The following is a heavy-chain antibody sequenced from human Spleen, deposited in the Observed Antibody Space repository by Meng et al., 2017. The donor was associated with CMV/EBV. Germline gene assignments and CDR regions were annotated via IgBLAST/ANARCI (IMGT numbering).Heavy chain of an antibody. D-gene: IGHD2-21*02. CDR1: GVTVNDKY. CDR2: IYWDNET. J-gene: IGHJ4*02. V-gene: IGHV3-66*01. Sequence: GHLVESGRGLVQPWETLALSCAASGVTVNDKYMRSVLQEPPKRLEWIIRIYWDNETYYVNPVQGRFTISRNNSKNTMYPQMNSPIVEDTAVDYCTADSLSNPNLDFWGQGTLVTVSS. CDR3: TADSLSNPNLDF.